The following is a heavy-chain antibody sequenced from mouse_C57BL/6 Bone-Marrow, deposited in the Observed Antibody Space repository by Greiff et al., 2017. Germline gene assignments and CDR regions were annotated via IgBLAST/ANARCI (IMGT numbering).Heavy chain of an antibody. Sequence: EVQVVESGGGLVKPGGSLKLSCAASGFTFSSYAMSWVRQTPEKRLEWVATISDGGSYTYYPANVKGRFTISRDNAKNNLYLQMSHLKSEDTAMYYCARVLLYYYAMDYWGQGTSVTVSS. CDR2: ISDGGSYT. CDR1: GFTFSSYA. V-gene: IGHV5-4*01. CDR3: ARVLLYYYAMDY. J-gene: IGHJ4*01.